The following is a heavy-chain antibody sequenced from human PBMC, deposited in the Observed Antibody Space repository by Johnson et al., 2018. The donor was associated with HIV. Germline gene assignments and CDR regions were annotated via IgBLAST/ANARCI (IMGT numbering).Heavy chain of an antibody. V-gene: IGHV3-7*03. Sequence: VQLVESGGGLVQPGGSLRLSCAASGFTFSSYWMSWVRQAPGKGLEWVANIKQAGSETSYVDSVKGRFTNSREHAKNSLYLQMNSLRADDTALYYCARGSWRWVQQHAFDIWGQGTMVTVSS. J-gene: IGHJ3*02. CDR2: IKQAGSET. CDR3: ARGSWRWVQQHAFDI. D-gene: IGHD5-24*01. CDR1: GFTFSSYW.